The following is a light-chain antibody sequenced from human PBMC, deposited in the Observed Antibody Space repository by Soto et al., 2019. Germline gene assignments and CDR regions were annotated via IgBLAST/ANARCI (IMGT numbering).Light chain of an antibody. V-gene: IGKV1-9*01. CDR3: QQLNSY. CDR1: QGISTY. J-gene: IGKJ5*01. CDR2: AAS. Sequence: DIQLTQSPSFLSASVGDRVTITCRASQGISTYLAWYQQKPGKAPQLLIYAASTLQSGVPSRFSGSGSGTEFTLTISSLQPEDFATYYCQQLNSYFGQATRLEIK.